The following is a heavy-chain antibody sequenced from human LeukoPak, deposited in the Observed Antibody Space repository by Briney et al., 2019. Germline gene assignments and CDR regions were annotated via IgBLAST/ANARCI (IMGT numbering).Heavy chain of an antibody. CDR1: GFIFSNYG. V-gene: IGHV3-30*02. J-gene: IGHJ3*02. Sequence: GGSLRLSCTTSGFIFSNYGMHWVRQAPGKGLEWVAFIRHDGSNKYYADSVKGRFIISRDNSKNTLYLQMNSLRAEDTAVYYCAKGTVVVVAMNAFDIWGQGTIVTVSS. D-gene: IGHD2-15*01. CDR2: IRHDGSNK. CDR3: AKGTVVVVAMNAFDI.